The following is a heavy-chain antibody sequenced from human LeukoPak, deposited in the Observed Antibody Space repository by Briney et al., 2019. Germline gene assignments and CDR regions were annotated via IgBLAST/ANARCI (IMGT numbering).Heavy chain of an antibody. Sequence: PSETLSLTCTVSGGSISSSSYYWGWIRQPPGKGLEWIGSIYYSGSTYYNPSLKSRVTISVDTSKNQFSLKLSPVTAADTAVYYCGRILTGYLDYWGQGALVTVSS. D-gene: IGHD3-9*01. CDR2: IYYSGST. J-gene: IGHJ4*02. V-gene: IGHV4-39*01. CDR1: GGSISSSSYY. CDR3: GRILTGYLDY.